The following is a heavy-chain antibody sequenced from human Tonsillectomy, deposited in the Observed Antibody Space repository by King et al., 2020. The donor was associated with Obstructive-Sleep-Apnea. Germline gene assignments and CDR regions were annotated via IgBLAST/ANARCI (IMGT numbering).Heavy chain of an antibody. J-gene: IGHJ5*02. CDR3: ATGDSGWYEH. CDR2: ISAYNGET. CDR1: GNSFRTFG. D-gene: IGHD6-19*01. Sequence: VQLVESGAEVKKPGASVRVSCKASGNSFRTFGFGWVRQAPGQGLEWMGWISAYNGETNYAQKFQGRVTVTIDTSTTTAYLDLRSLTSDDTAVYYCATGDSGWYEHWGKGTLVTVSS. V-gene: IGHV1-18*01.